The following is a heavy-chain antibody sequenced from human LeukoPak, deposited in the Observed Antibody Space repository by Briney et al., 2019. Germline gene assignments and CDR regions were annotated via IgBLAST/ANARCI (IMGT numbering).Heavy chain of an antibody. D-gene: IGHD3-22*01. J-gene: IGHJ4*02. CDR2: IRYDGSNK. CDR1: GFTFSSYG. CDR3: AKEIYYDSTGPQY. Sequence: PGGSLRLSCAASGFTFSSYGMHWVRQAPGKGLEWVAFIRYDGSNKYYADSVKGRFTISRDNSKNTLYLQMNSLRAEDTAVYHCAKEIYYDSTGPQYWGQGTLVTVSS. V-gene: IGHV3-30*02.